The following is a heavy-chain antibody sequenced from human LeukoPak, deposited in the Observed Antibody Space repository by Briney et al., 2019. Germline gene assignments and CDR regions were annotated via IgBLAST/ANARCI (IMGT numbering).Heavy chain of an antibody. J-gene: IGHJ3*02. CDR2: IWYDGTNI. Sequence: GGSLRLSCAASGFLFSTYDMHWVHQAPGKGLEWVAIIWYDGTNIKYVDSVKGRFTISRDNSKNTLYLQMNSLRAEDTAVYYCVRDGGELEADGFDIWGKGTMVTVSS. CDR1: GFLFSTYD. CDR3: VRDGGELEADGFDI. V-gene: IGHV3-33*01. D-gene: IGHD2-21*01.